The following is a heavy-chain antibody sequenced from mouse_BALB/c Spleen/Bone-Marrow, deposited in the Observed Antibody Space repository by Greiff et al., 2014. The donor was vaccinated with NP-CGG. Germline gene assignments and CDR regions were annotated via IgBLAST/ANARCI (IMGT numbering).Heavy chain of an antibody. Sequence: QVQLQQPGAELVRPGASVKLSCKASGYTFTSYWINWVKQRPGQGLEWIGNIYPSDSYTNYNQKFKDQATLTVDKPSSTAYMHLTSPTSEDSAVYYCTRGDYYGSSSFAYWGQGTLVTVSA. D-gene: IGHD1-1*01. J-gene: IGHJ3*01. CDR2: IYPSDSYT. V-gene: IGHV1-69*02. CDR3: TRGDYYGSSSFAY. CDR1: GYTFTSYW.